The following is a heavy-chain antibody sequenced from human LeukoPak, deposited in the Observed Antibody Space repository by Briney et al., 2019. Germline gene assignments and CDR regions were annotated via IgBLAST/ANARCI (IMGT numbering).Heavy chain of an antibody. V-gene: IGHV4-38-2*02. D-gene: IGHD4-11*01. J-gene: IGHJ6*03. CDR2: IYHSGST. CDR3: ARDPGTVTTALYYYYYMDV. CDR1: GYSISSGYY. Sequence: SETLSLTCAVSGYSISSGYYWGWIRQPPGKGLEWIGSIYHSGSTYYNPSLKSRVTISVDTSKNRFSLKLSSVTAADTAVYYCARDPGTVTTALYYYYYMDVWGKGTTVTVSS.